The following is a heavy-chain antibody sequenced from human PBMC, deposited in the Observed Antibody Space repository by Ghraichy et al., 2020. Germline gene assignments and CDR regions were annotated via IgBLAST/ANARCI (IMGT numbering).Heavy chain of an antibody. D-gene: IGHD3-10*01. Sequence: GGSLRLSCAASGFTFSSYAMSWVRQAPGKGLEWVSAISGSGGSTYYADSVKGRFTISRDNSKNTLYLQMNSLRAEDTAVYYCAKGYYYGSGSYYPYYFDYWGQGTLVTVSS. V-gene: IGHV3-23*01. J-gene: IGHJ4*02. CDR3: AKGYYYGSGSYYPYYFDY. CDR2: ISGSGGST. CDR1: GFTFSSYA.